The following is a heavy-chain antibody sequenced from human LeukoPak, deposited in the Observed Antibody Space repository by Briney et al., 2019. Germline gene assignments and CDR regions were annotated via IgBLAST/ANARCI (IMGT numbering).Heavy chain of an antibody. CDR2: IYSGGST. CDR3: ARDRVAAGGPGNLTPVNYYYYYMDV. Sequence: PGGSLRLSCAASGFTVSSNYMSWVRQAPGKGLEWVPVIYSGGSTYYADSVKGRFTISRDNSKNTLYLQMNSLRAEDTAVYYCARDRVAAGGPGNLTPVNYYYYYMDVWGKGTTVTVSS. V-gene: IGHV3-53*01. D-gene: IGHD6-13*01. CDR1: GFTVSSNY. J-gene: IGHJ6*03.